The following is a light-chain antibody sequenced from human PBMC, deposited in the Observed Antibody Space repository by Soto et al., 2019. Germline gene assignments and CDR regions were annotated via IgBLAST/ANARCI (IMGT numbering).Light chain of an antibody. CDR2: EVN. CDR1: SSDVGGYNY. Sequence: QSVLTQPPSASGSPGQSVAISCTGTSSDVGGYNYVSWYQQHPGKAPKLMIYEVNKRPSGVPDRFSGSKSGNTASLTVSGLQAEDEADYYCSSYAGSATLVFGVGTKVTVL. J-gene: IGLJ2*01. V-gene: IGLV2-8*01. CDR3: SSYAGSATLV.